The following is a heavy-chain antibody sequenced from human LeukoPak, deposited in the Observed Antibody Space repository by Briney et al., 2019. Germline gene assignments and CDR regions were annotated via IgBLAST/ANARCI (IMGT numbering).Heavy chain of an antibody. V-gene: IGHV3-11*04. J-gene: IGHJ6*03. Sequence: GGSLRLSCAASGFTFSDYYMSWIRQAPGKGLKWVSYISSSGSTIYYADSVKGRFTISRDNAKNSLYLQMNSLRAEDTAVYYCARDWRSGYRHDTGYYYMDVWGKGTTVTVSS. CDR3: ARDWRSGYRHDTGYYYMDV. CDR2: ISSSGSTI. D-gene: IGHD3-3*01. CDR1: GFTFSDYY.